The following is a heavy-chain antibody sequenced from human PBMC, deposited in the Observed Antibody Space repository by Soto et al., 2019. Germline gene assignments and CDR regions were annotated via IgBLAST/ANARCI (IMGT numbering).Heavy chain of an antibody. J-gene: IGHJ4*02. CDR1: GFVFSDYA. D-gene: IGHD2-2*01. V-gene: IGHV3-23*01. CDR2: ISAGGSDT. CDR3: ASVPIWCGSSSCYTEGFDS. Sequence: EVQLLDSGGGWVQPGGSLRLSCVASGFVFSDYAMSWVRQDPGKGLEWVSAISAGGSDTYYADSVKGRFTVSRVNSESTLYLQMNTLRAEDTAIYYCASVPIWCGSSSCYTEGFDSWGQGTLVTVSS.